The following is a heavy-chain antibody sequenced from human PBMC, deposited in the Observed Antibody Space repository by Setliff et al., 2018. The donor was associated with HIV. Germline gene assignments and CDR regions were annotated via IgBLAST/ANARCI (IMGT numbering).Heavy chain of an antibody. CDR2: IYPGDSDT. D-gene: IGHD1-26*01. CDR3: ARFPPMFSGSYVRGAFDI. CDR1: AYSFTSYW. Sequence: PGESLKISCKGSAYSFTSYWIGWVRQMPGKGLEWMGIIYPGDSDTRYSPSFQGQVTISADKSISTAYLQWSSLKASDTAMYYCARFPPMFSGSYVRGAFDIWGQGTMVTVSS. J-gene: IGHJ3*02. V-gene: IGHV5-51*01.